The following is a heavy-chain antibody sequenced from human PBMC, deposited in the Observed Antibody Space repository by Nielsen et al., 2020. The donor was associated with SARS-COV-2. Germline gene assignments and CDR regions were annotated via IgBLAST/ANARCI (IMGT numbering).Heavy chain of an antibody. V-gene: IGHV3-23*01. Sequence: GESLKISCAASGFTFSSYAMSWVRQAPGKGLEWVSAISGSGGSTYYADSVKGRFTISRDNSKNTLYLQMNSLRAEDTALYYCARDDSNYGDYAPIDCWGQGTQVTVSS. J-gene: IGHJ4*02. CDR2: ISGSGGST. D-gene: IGHD4-17*01. CDR3: ARDDSNYGDYAPIDC. CDR1: GFTFSSYA.